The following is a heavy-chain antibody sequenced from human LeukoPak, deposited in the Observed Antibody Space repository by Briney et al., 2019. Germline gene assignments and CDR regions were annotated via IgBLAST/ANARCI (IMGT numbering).Heavy chain of an antibody. D-gene: IGHD3-3*01. CDR2: ISYDGNNE. J-gene: IGHJ5*02. CDR3: ARGANYDFWSGYITDGYNCFDP. Sequence: GGSLRLSCAASGCTFSSYTMHWVRQAPGKGLEWVALISYDGNNEYFADSVNGRFTISRDNSKHTLYLQMNSLRAEDTAVYYCARGANYDFWSGYITDGYNCFDPWGQGTLVTVSS. V-gene: IGHV3-30-3*01. CDR1: GCTFSSYT.